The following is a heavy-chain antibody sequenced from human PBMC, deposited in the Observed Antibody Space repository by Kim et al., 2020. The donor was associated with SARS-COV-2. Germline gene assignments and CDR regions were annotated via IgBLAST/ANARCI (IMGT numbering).Heavy chain of an antibody. V-gene: IGHV3-30*03. Sequence: LSLTCVAYGFNFRTYGLHWVRQAPGKGLEWVALVSYDASNEYYTDSVKGRFTISRDNSENTLYLQMNSLRPEDSAVYYCVRGYESGSAYYFDYWGRGTPVTVSS. CDR2: VSYDASNE. D-gene: IGHD3-10*01. CDR1: GFNFRTYG. J-gene: IGHJ4*01. CDR3: VRGYESGSAYYFDY.